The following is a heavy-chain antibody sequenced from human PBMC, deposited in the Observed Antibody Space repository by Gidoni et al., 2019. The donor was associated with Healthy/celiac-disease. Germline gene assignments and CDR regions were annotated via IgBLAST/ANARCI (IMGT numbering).Heavy chain of an antibody. D-gene: IGHD3-22*01. CDR1: GFTFDDYA. CDR2: ISWNSGSI. V-gene: IGHV3-9*01. Sequence: EVQLVESGGGLVQPGRSLRLSCAASGFTFDDYAMHWVRQAPGKGLEWVSGISWNSGSIGYADSVKGRFTISRDNAKNSLYLQMNSLRAEDTALYYCAKGVSSGPYDAFDIWGQGTMVTVSS. J-gene: IGHJ3*02. CDR3: AKGVSSGPYDAFDI.